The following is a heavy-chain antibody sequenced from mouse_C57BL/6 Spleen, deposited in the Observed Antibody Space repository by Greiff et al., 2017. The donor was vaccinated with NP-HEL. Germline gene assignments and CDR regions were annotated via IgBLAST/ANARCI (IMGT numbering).Heavy chain of an antibody. CDR2: IDPENGDT. CDR3: TTGTTVVATNFDV. V-gene: IGHV14-4*01. J-gene: IGHJ1*03. D-gene: IGHD1-1*01. CDR1: GFNIKDDY. Sequence: EVKLMESGAELVRPGASVKLSCTASGFNIKDDYMHWVKQRPEQGLEWIGWIDPENGDTEYASKFQGKATITADTSSNTAYLQLSSLTSEDTAVYYCTTGTTVVATNFDVWGTGTTVTVSS.